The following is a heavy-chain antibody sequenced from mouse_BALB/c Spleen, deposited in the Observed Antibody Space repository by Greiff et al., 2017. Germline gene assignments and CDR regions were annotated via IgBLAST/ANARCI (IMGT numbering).Heavy chain of an antibody. Sequence: VMLVESGPGLVAPSQSLSITCTVSGFSLTSYGVHWVRQPPGKGLEWLGVIWAGGSTNYNSALMSRLSISKDNSKSQVFLKMNSLQTDDTAMYYCARGDYGYDVDYFDYWGQGTTLTVSS. J-gene: IGHJ2*01. CDR1: GFSLTSYG. CDR2: IWAGGST. D-gene: IGHD2-2*01. V-gene: IGHV2-9*02. CDR3: ARGDYGYDVDYFDY.